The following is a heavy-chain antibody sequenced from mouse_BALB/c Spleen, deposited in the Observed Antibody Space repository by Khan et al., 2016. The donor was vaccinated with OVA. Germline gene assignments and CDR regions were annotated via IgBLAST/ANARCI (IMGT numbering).Heavy chain of an antibody. V-gene: IGHV1S137*01. J-gene: IGHJ3*01. CDR3: VSLSGEYSFAY. CDR1: GYTFTDYV. CDR2: ISTYNGNN. D-gene: IGHD2-12*01. Sequence: QVQLQEPGAELVRPGVSVKISCKGPGYTFTDYVMHWVKQSHAKSREWMGVISTYNGNNTHNQKCKGKVSLPVDHSSCTAYIELAGLTSEHSAIYYFVSLSGEYSFAYWFHVSLVTVSA.